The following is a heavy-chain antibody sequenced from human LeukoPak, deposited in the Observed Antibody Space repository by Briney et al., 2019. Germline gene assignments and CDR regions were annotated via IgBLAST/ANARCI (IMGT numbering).Heavy chain of an antibody. CDR1: GYSFTNYW. J-gene: IGHJ5*02. CDR2: IYPGDSDT. Sequence: GASLKISCKGPGYSFTNYWICWVRQMPGKGLGWMGLIYPGDSDTRYSPSFQGQVTISADKSISTTYLQWSSLKASDTAMYYCARSQGYCSGGSCLQGDWFDPWGRGTLVTVSS. CDR3: ARSQGYCSGGSCLQGDWFDP. D-gene: IGHD2-15*01. V-gene: IGHV5-51*01.